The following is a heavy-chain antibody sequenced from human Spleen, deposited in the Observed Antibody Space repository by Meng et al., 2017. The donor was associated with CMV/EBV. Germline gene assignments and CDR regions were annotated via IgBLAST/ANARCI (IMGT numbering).Heavy chain of an antibody. CDR2: ISLNSGGT. D-gene: IGHD2-8*01. CDR3: GRYNGGISDY. J-gene: IGHJ4*02. CDR1: GHTFRDYRINPFSDYH. Sequence: ASVKVSCKASGHTFRDYRINPFSDYHIHGVRRAPGQGLEWMGWISLNSGGTNYAQKFQGRVTMTRDTSVTTSYMELSSLRSDDTAVYFCGRYNGGISDYWGQGTLVTVSS. V-gene: IGHV1-2*02.